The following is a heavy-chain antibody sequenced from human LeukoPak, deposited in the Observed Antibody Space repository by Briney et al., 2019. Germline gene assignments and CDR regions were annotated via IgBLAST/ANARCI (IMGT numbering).Heavy chain of an antibody. Sequence: GGSLRLSCAASGFTFSSYGMHWVRQAPGKGLEWVAFIRYDGSNKYYADSVKGRSTISRDNSKNTLYLQMNSLRAEDTAVYYCAKVKTDILIPDSWGQGTLVTVSS. CDR2: IRYDGSNK. V-gene: IGHV3-30*02. CDR3: AKVKTDILIPDS. J-gene: IGHJ4*02. CDR1: GFTFSSYG. D-gene: IGHD2-21*02.